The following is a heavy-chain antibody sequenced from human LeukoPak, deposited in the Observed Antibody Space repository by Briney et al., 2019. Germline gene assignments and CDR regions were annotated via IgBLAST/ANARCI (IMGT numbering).Heavy chain of an antibody. CDR2: ISSSGSTI. Sequence: GGSLRLSCAASGFTFSDYYMSWIRQAPGKGLEWVSYISSSGSTIYYADSVKGRFTISRDNAKNSLYLQMNSLRAEDTAVYYCARPTLTYYDFWSGFDFDYWGQGTLVTVSS. J-gene: IGHJ4*02. V-gene: IGHV3-11*04. CDR1: GFTFSDYY. D-gene: IGHD3-3*01. CDR3: ARPTLTYYDFWSGFDFDY.